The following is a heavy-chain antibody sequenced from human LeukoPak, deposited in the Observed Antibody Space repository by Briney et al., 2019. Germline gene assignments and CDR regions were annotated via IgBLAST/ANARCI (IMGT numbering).Heavy chain of an antibody. J-gene: IGHJ5*02. Sequence: ASVKASCKASGYTFTSCEINWVRQATGQGLEWMGWMNPHTGNTGYAQKFQGRATMTRNTSISTAYMELSSLRVEDTAVYYCARGSGWVTRDRVLDPWGQGTLVTVSS. D-gene: IGHD6-19*01. CDR3: ARGSGWVTRDRVLDP. V-gene: IGHV1-8*01. CDR1: GYTFTSCE. CDR2: MNPHTGNT.